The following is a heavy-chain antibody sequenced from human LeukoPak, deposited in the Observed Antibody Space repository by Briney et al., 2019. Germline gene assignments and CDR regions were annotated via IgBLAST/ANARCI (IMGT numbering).Heavy chain of an antibody. Sequence: ASVKVSCKVSGYTLTELSMHWVRQAPGKGLEWMGGFDPEDGETIYARKFQGRVTMTEDTSTDTAYMELSSLRSEDTAVYYCATATYYYDSSQAITFDYWGQGTLVTVSS. D-gene: IGHD3-22*01. J-gene: IGHJ4*02. CDR2: FDPEDGET. CDR1: GYTLTELS. V-gene: IGHV1-24*01. CDR3: ATATYYYDSSQAITFDY.